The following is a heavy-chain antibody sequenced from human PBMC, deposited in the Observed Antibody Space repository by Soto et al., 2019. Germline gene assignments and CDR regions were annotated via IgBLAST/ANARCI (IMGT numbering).Heavy chain of an antibody. CDR1: GFTFSSYA. V-gene: IGHV3-23*01. CDR2: ISGSGGST. D-gene: IGHD2-8*01. CDR3: AKRAYSPNRVCYNPYGMEV. Sequence: EVQLLESGGGLVQPGGSLRLSCAASGFTFSSYAMSWVRQAPGKGLEWVSAISGSGGSTYYADSVKGRFTISRDNSKNTIYRPMNSPRSEYLTVHYWAKRAYSPNRVCYNPYGMEVSGPGTKLTVSS. J-gene: IGHJ6*02.